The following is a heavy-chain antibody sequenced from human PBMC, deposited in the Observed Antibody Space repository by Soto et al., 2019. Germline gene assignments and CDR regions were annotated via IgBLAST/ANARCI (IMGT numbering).Heavy chain of an antibody. D-gene: IGHD1-26*01. Sequence: SETLSLTCAVYGGSFSAYYWSWVRQPPGKGLEWIGEVIHSESTKYNPSLKSRVTISVDTSKNQFSLKLSSVTAADTAVYYCARQRPTDGRWEFANYYGMDVWGQGTPVTVSS. CDR2: VIHSEST. CDR3: ARQRPTDGRWEFANYYGMDV. CDR1: GGSFSAYY. J-gene: IGHJ6*02. V-gene: IGHV4-34*12.